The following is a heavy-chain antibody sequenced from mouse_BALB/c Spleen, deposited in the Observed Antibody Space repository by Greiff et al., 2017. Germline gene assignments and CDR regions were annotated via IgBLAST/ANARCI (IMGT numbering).Heavy chain of an antibody. V-gene: IGHV3-8*02. D-gene: IGHD1-1*01. CDR3: ARGYYGSSSAWFAY. Sequence: DVQLQESGPSLVKPSQTLSLTCSVTGDSITSGYWNWIRKFPGNKLEYMGYISYSGSTYYNPSLKSRISITRDTSKNQYYLQLNSVTTEDTATYYCARGYYGSSSAWFAYWGQGTLVTVSA. J-gene: IGHJ3*01. CDR2: ISYSGST. CDR1: GDSITSGY.